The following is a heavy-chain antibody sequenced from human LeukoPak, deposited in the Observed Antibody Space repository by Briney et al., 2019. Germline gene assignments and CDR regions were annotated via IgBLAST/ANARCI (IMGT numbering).Heavy chain of an antibody. Sequence: ASVKVSCKASGGTFSSHAISWVRQAPGQGLEWMGRIIPILGIANYAQKFQGRVTITADKSTSTAYMELSSLRSEDTAVYYCARGLRYFDFYTDWGQGTLVTVSS. CDR1: GGTFSSHA. CDR3: ARGLRYFDFYTD. J-gene: IGHJ4*02. CDR2: IIPILGIA. V-gene: IGHV1-69*04. D-gene: IGHD3-9*01.